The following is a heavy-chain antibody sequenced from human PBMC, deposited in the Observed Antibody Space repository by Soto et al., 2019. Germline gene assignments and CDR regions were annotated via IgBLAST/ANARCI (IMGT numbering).Heavy chain of an antibody. V-gene: IGHV3-73*01. CDR3: TKGIAAAGIVY. D-gene: IGHD6-13*01. CDR2: IRSKANSYAT. J-gene: IGHJ4*02. CDR1: GFTFSGSA. Sequence: LRLSCAASGFTFSGSAMHWVRQASGKGLEWVGRIRSKANSYATAYAASVKGRFTTSRDDSKNTAYLQMNSLKTEDTAVYYCTKGIAAAGIVYWGQGTLVTVSS.